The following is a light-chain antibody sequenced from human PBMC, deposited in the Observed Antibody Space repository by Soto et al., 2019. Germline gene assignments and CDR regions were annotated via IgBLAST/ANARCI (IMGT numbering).Light chain of an antibody. Sequence: ELVWARSPGPLSLSPGERATLSCIASHSVSSNYLAWYQQKPGQAPRLLIYGASSRATGIPDRFSGSGSGKDFTLTIRRLEPEDFAVYYCQQYGSSYPWTFGQRAKVDIK. CDR1: HSVSSNY. CDR3: QQYGSSYPWT. V-gene: IGKV3-20*01. J-gene: IGKJ1*01. CDR2: GAS.